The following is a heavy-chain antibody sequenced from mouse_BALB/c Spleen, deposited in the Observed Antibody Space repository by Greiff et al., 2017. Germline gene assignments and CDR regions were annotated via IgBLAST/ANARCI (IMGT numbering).Heavy chain of an antibody. CDR3: ARDRYGNMAWFAY. CDR2: ISDGGSYT. J-gene: IGHJ3*01. D-gene: IGHD2-10*02. V-gene: IGHV5-4*02. CDR1: GFTFSDYY. Sequence: EVKLVESGGGLVKPGGSLKLSCAASGFTFSDYYMYWVRQTPEKRLEWVATISDGGSYTYYPDSVKGRFTISRDNAKNNLYLQMSSLKSEDTAMYYCARDRYGNMAWFAYWGQGTLVTVSA.